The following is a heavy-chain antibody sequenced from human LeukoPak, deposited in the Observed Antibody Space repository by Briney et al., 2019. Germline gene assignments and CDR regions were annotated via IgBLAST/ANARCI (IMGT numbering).Heavy chain of an antibody. CDR1: GGSFSGYY. D-gene: IGHD6-13*01. CDR3: ARGSGGSSSVALDI. V-gene: IGHV4-34*01. Sequence: SETLSLTCAVYGGSFSGYYWSWIRQPPGKGLEWIGEINHSGSTNYNPSLKSRVTISVDTSKNQFSLKLSSVTAADTAVYYCARGSGGSSSVALDIWGQGTMVTVSS. J-gene: IGHJ3*02. CDR2: INHSGST.